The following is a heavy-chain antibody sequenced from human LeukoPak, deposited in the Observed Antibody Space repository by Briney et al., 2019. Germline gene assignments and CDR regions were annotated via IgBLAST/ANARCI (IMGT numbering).Heavy chain of an antibody. D-gene: IGHD6-13*01. Sequence: PGGSLRLSCAISGFTSTTAWMTWVRQAPGKGLEWVANIKLDGSDKYYVDSVKGRFTISRDNAKNSLYLQMNSLRAEDTAVYYCARDSSSWYPFDAFDMWGQGTMVTVSS. J-gene: IGHJ3*02. CDR3: ARDSSSWYPFDAFDM. V-gene: IGHV3-7*01. CDR1: GFTSTTAW. CDR2: IKLDGSDK.